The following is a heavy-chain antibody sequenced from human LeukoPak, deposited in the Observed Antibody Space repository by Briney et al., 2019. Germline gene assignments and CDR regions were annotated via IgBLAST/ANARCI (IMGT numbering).Heavy chain of an antibody. CDR2: IRSKAYGGTT. Sequence: GGSLRLSCTASGFTFGDYAMSWVRQAPGKGLEWVGFIRSKAYGGTTEYAASVKGRFTISRDDSKSIAYLQMNSLKTEDTAVYYCTRPLLDYYGSGSYYYYGMDVWGQGTTVTVSS. V-gene: IGHV3-49*04. D-gene: IGHD3-10*01. CDR1: GFTFGDYA. CDR3: TRPLLDYYGSGSYYYYGMDV. J-gene: IGHJ6*02.